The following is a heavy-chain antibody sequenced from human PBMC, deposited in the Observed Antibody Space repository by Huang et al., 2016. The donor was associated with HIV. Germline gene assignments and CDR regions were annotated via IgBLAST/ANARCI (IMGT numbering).Heavy chain of an antibody. CDR2: GGENDQKV. D-gene: IGHD6-25*01. V-gene: IGHV3-48*01. Sequence: HLVESGGGSVRPGESLRLSCVATGFDFSTHIFTLVRQDAGRCREWSSQGGENDQKVSYANSVRGRFTISRDNARQSIYIQMRNLRPSDTAKYYCVRDTKYRSGFYNYYYMDVWGNGTAVTVSS. CDR1: GFDFSTHI. CDR3: VRDTKYRSGFYNYYYMDV. J-gene: IGHJ6*03.